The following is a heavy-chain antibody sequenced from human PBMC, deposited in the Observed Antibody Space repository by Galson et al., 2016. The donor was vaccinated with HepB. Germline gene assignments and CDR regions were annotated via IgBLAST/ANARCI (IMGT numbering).Heavy chain of an antibody. CDR2: INSDGSTT. D-gene: IGHD6-13*01. CDR1: GFTFSTYW. Sequence: SLRLSCAASGFTFSTYWLGWVRQGPGKGLVWVSRINSDGSTTTYADSVKGRFTISRDNAKKTLYLQMNSQRSEDTAVYYCAREAKLAAPDYYGMDVWGQGTTVTVSS. J-gene: IGHJ6*02. V-gene: IGHV3-74*01. CDR3: AREAKLAAPDYYGMDV.